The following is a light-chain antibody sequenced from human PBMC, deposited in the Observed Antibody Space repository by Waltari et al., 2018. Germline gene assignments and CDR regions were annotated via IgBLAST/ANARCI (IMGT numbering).Light chain of an antibody. CDR2: EVS. CDR3: SSYAGNNTPYV. V-gene: IGLV2-8*01. Sequence: QSALTQPPSASGSPGQSVTISCTGTSSEVGGYHYVSWYQQHPGKAPQLMIFEVSKRPSGVPDRFSGSKSGNTASLTVSGLQAEDEADYYCSSYAGNNTPYVFGTGTKVTVL. CDR1: SSEVGGYHY. J-gene: IGLJ1*01.